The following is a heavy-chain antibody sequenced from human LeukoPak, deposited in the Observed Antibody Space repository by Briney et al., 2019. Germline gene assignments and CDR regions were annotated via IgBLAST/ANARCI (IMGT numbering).Heavy chain of an antibody. V-gene: IGHV4-34*01. CDR3: ARGKSHYYYGSGSYYLNAFDI. D-gene: IGHD3-10*01. CDR1: GGSFSGYY. Sequence: PSETLSLTCAVYGGSFSGYYWSWIRQPPGKGLEWIGEINHSGSTNYNPSLKSRVTISVDTSQNQFSLKLSSVDAADTAVYSCARGKSHYYYGSGSYYLNAFDIWGQGTMVTVSS. J-gene: IGHJ3*02. CDR2: INHSGST.